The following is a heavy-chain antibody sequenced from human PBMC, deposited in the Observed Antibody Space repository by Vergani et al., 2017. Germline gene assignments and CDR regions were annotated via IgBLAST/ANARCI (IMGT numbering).Heavy chain of an antibody. V-gene: IGHV1-69*02. CDR2: IIPILGIA. Sequence: QVQLVQSGAEVKKPGSSVKVSCKASGGTFSSYTISWVRQAPGQGLEWMGRIIPILGIANYAQKFQGRVTITADKSTSTAYMELSSLRSEDTAVYYCSRHPRXIKTTVTTEYYYYYGMAVWGQGTTVTVSS. CDR3: SRHPRXIKTTVTTEYYYYYGMAV. CDR1: GGTFSSYT. D-gene: IGHD4-17*01. J-gene: IGHJ6*02.